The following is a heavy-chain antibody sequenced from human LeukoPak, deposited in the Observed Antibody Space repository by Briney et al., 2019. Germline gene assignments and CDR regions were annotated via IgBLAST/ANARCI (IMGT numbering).Heavy chain of an antibody. CDR1: GFTFSHYG. J-gene: IGHJ6*02. V-gene: IGHV3-7*03. CDR3: ARGMDV. CDR2: IKEDGSEK. Sequence: PGGSLRLSCAASGFTFSHYGMNWVRQAPGKGLEWVANIKEDGSEKYYVDSVKGRFTISRDNAKNSVYLQMNSLRVEDTAVYYCARGMDVRGQGTTVTVSS.